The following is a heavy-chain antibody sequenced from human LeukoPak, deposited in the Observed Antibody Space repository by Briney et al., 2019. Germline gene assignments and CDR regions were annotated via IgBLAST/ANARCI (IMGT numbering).Heavy chain of an antibody. Sequence: GGSLRLSCAASGFTFSSYAMSWVRQAPGKGLEWVSAISGSGGSTYYADSVKGRFTISRDNSNNTLYLQMNSLRAEDTAVYYCAKAWRYGDYGPFDYWGQGTLVTVSS. CDR1: GFTFSSYA. V-gene: IGHV3-23*01. CDR2: ISGSGGST. J-gene: IGHJ4*02. D-gene: IGHD4-17*01. CDR3: AKAWRYGDYGPFDY.